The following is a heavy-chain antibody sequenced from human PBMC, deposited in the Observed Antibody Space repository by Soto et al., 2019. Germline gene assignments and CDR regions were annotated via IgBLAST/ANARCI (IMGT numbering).Heavy chain of an antibody. CDR1: GFTFTRYS. V-gene: IGHV3-21*01. Sequence: PGGSLRLSCAASGFTFTRYSMNWVRQAPGKGLEWVSSISSTTNYIYYADSMKGRFAVSRDNAKNSVYLEMNSLSAEDTAVYYCARESEDLTSNFDYWGQGTLVTVSS. J-gene: IGHJ4*02. CDR2: ISSTTNYI. CDR3: ARESEDLTSNFDY.